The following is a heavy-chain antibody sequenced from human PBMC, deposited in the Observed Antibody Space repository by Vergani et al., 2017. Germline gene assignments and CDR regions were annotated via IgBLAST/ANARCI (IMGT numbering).Heavy chain of an antibody. Sequence: QVQLVQSGSELKKPGASVKVSCKASGYTFTSYAMNWVRQAPGQGLEWMGWINTNTGNPTYAQGFTGRFVFSLDTSVSTAYLQICSLKAEDTAVYYCARDLTMGATTETWWFDPWGQGTLVTVSS. CDR2: INTNTGNP. CDR3: ARDLTMGATTETWWFDP. D-gene: IGHD1-26*01. V-gene: IGHV7-4-1*01. CDR1: GYTFTSYA. J-gene: IGHJ5*02.